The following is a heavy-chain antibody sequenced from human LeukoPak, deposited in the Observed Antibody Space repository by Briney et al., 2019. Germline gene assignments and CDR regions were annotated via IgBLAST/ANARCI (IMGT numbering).Heavy chain of an antibody. Sequence: SVKVSCKASGGTFSSYAISWVRQAPGQGLEWMGRIIPILGIANYAQKFQGRVTITADKSTSTAYMELSSLRSEDTAVYYCARNYYDSSGYYYPFDYWGQGTLVTVSS. V-gene: IGHV1-69*04. CDR3: ARNYYDSSGYYYPFDY. CDR2: IIPILGIA. D-gene: IGHD3-22*01. CDR1: GGTFSSYA. J-gene: IGHJ4*02.